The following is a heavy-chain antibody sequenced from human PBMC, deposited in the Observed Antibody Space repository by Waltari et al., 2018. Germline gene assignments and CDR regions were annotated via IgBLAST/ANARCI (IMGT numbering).Heavy chain of an antibody. CDR1: GYTFTGYY. CDR3: ARDLGSDYGNRDY. V-gene: IGHV1-2*06. J-gene: IGHJ4*02. Sequence: QVHLVQSGAEVKKPGASVKVSCKASGYTFTGYYIQWVRRAPGQGLEWMGRINPNSGDRKYAQKFQGRVTLTRDTSINTAYMELRSLKSDDTAVYYCARDLGSDYGNRDYWGQGTLVTVPS. CDR2: INPNSGDR. D-gene: IGHD4-17*01.